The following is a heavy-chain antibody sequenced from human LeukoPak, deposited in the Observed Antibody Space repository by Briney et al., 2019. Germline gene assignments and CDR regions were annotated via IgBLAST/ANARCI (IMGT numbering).Heavy chain of an antibody. V-gene: IGHV1-2*02. J-gene: IGHJ4*02. CDR2: INPNSGGT. CDR1: AYTFTDYH. Sequence: SDKVSCKGPAYTFTDYHMHRVPHAPLQGREWMGWINPNSGGTNYAQKFQGRVSMSRDQTTSTANMELSRLRADDTAVHYCVTVYDFGDYWGQGTLVSVSS. D-gene: IGHD3-3*01. CDR3: VTVYDFGDY.